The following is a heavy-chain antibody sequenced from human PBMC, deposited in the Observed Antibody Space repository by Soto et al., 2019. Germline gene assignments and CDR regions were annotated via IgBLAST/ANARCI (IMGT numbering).Heavy chain of an antibody. V-gene: IGHV5-51*01. CDR1: GYRFINYG. Sequence: SLIICLKDSGYRFINYGIGWVRQMPGKGLEWMGIIYPGDSDTRYSPSFQGQVTISADKSIRTAYLQWSSLKASDSAMYYCARQAPGGNNVAYWGQGTLVTVSS. CDR2: IYPGDSDT. D-gene: IGHD1-1*01. J-gene: IGHJ4*02. CDR3: ARQAPGGNNVAY.